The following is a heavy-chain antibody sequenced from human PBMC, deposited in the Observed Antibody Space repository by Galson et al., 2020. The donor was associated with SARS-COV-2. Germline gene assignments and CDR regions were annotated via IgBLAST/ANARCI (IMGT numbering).Heavy chain of an antibody. Sequence: SETLSLTCSVSGGSVNSYSWSWLRQPPEKGLEWIGYIYHVGGTYCNPSLESRVTISVDGSKDQLSLRLTSVTAADTAVYYCARLGRTVDPYLDYWGQGALVTVSS. J-gene: IGHJ4*02. CDR1: GGSVNSYS. V-gene: IGHV4-30-2*01. CDR3: ARLGRTVDPYLDY. D-gene: IGHD4-17*01. CDR2: IYHVGGT.